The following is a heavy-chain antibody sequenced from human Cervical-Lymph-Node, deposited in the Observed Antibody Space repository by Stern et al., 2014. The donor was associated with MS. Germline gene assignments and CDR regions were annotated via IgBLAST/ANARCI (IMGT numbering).Heavy chain of an antibody. CDR1: GYSISSGYY. CDR2: IYHSGST. D-gene: IGHD3-3*01. J-gene: IGHJ3*02. V-gene: IGHV4-38-2*02. CDR3: ARADDFTAAFDI. Sequence: VQLQESGPGLVKPSETLSLTCTVSGYSISSGYYWGWIRQPPGKGLEWIGSIYHSGSTYYNPSLKSRVTLSVDTSKNQLSLKVSSVTAADTAVYYCARADDFTAAFDIWGQGTMVTVSS.